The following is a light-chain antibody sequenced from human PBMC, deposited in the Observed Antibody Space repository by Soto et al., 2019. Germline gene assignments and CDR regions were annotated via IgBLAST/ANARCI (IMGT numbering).Light chain of an antibody. Sequence: HSALAHPASGSGSPGQAITISGTGTSSDVGGYNYVSWYQQRPGKAPKLMIYEVSNRPSGVSNRFSGSKSGNTASLTISGLKAEDEADYYCSSYTSSSLYVFGTGTKVTVL. J-gene: IGLJ1*01. V-gene: IGLV2-14*01. CDR2: EVS. CDR1: SSDVGGYNY. CDR3: SSYTSSSLYV.